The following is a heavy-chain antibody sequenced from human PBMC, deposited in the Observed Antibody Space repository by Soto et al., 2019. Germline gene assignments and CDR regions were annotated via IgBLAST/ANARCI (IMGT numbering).Heavy chain of an antibody. J-gene: IGHJ2*01. Sequence: PGGSLRLSCAASGFTLSNYAMNWFRQAPGKGLQWVSTISGSGGHTYFADSVKGRFTISRDNSKNTVSLEMNNLRAEDTALYFCAKGGDCGGGSCYTGTFYYFDVWGRGTLVTVSS. V-gene: IGHV3-23*01. CDR3: AKGGDCGGGSCYTGTFYYFDV. CDR1: GFTLSNYA. D-gene: IGHD2-15*01. CDR2: ISGSGGHT.